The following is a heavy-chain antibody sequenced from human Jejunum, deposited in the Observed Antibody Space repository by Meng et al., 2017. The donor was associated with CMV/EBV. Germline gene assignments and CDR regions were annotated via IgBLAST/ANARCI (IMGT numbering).Heavy chain of an antibody. Sequence: SYCWTWLRQPPGKGLEWLGYVYYDGGSTNYNPSLKSRVTISVDSPENQFSLKLTSVTAADTAVYYCARVPAELGSSSSSYYFDSWGQGTRVTVSS. CDR1: SYC. CDR3: ARVPAELGSSSSSYYFDS. V-gene: IGHV4-59*01. D-gene: IGHD6-13*01. J-gene: IGHJ4*02. CDR2: VYYDGGST.